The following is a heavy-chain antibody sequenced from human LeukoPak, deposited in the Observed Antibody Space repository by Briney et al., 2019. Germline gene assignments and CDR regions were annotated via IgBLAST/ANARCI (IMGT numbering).Heavy chain of an antibody. Sequence: KPSETLSLTCAVSGYSISSGYYWGWIRQPPGKGLEWIGSIYHSGSTYYNPSLKSRVTISVDTSKNQFSLKLSSVTAADTAVHYCARSEVEWDVLLWFGELFRGRYFDYWGQGTLVTVSS. CDR2: IYHSGST. D-gene: IGHD3-10*01. J-gene: IGHJ4*02. CDR1: GYSISSGYY. CDR3: ARSEVEWDVLLWFGELFRGRYFDY. V-gene: IGHV4-38-2*01.